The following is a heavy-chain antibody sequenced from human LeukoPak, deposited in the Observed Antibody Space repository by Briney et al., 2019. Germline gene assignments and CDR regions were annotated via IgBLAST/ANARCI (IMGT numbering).Heavy chain of an antibody. Sequence: GGSLRLSCAASGFTFSSYGINWVRQAPGKGLEWVSSIGSSGDYIHYADSVKGRFTISRDNAKNSLYLQMNSLRAEDTAVYYCARMGYSNSLPDYWGQGTPVTVSS. CDR3: ARMGYSNSLPDY. CDR1: GFTFSSYG. J-gene: IGHJ4*02. V-gene: IGHV3-21*01. D-gene: IGHD6-6*01. CDR2: IGSSGDYI.